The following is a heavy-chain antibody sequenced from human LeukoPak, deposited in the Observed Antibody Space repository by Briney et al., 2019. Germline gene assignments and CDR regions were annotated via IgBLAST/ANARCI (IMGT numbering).Heavy chain of an antibody. Sequence: GGSLRLSCAASGFTFSSYGMHWVRQAPGKGLEWVAIIWYDGSNKYYADSVKGRFTISRDNAKNSLYLQMNSLRAEDTAVYYCARDDSSSGYYFWGQGTLVTVSS. J-gene: IGHJ4*02. V-gene: IGHV3-33*01. CDR1: GFTFSSYG. CDR2: IWYDGSNK. CDR3: ARDDSSSGYYF. D-gene: IGHD3-22*01.